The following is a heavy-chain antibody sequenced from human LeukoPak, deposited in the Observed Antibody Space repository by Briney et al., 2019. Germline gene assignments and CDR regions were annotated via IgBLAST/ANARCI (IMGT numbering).Heavy chain of an antibody. CDR2: IYYSGST. V-gene: IGHV4-59*01. CDR1: GGSISSYY. D-gene: IGHD3-22*01. CDR3: AREASTYYYDSSGYYPNWFDP. Sequence: PSETLSLTCTVSGGSISSYYWSWIRQPPGKGLEWIGYIYYSGSTNYNPSLKSRVTISVDTSKNQFSLKLSSVTAADTAVYYCAREASTYYYDSSGYYPNWFDPWGQGTLVTVSS. J-gene: IGHJ5*02.